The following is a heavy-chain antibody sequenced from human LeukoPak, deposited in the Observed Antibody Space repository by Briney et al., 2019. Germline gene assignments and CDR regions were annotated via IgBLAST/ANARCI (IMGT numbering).Heavy chain of an antibody. CDR2: IYSGGST. V-gene: IGHV3-53*01. CDR1: GFTVSSNY. Sequence: GGSLRLSCAASGFTVSSNYMSWVRQAPGKGLEWVSVIYSGGSTYYADSVKGRFTISRDNSKNTLYLQMNSLRAEDTAVYYCAKSIGPRGYYDSSGQYWGQGTLVTVSS. CDR3: AKSIGPRGYYDSSGQY. J-gene: IGHJ4*02. D-gene: IGHD3-22*01.